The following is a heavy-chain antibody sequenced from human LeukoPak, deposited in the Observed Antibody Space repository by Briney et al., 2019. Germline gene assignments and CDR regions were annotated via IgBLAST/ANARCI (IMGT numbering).Heavy chain of an antibody. CDR3: ARERVWRYCGGDSCGWFDP. CDR1: GGSISSGSYY. D-gene: IGHD2-21*02. J-gene: IGHJ5*02. Sequence: SETLSLTCTVSGGSISSGSYYWSWIRQPAGKGLEWIGRIYTSGSTNHNPSLNSRATISVDTSKNQCSLRLSSVTAADTAVYYCARERVWRYCGGDSCGWFDPWGQGTLVTVSA. V-gene: IGHV4-61*02. CDR2: IYTSGST.